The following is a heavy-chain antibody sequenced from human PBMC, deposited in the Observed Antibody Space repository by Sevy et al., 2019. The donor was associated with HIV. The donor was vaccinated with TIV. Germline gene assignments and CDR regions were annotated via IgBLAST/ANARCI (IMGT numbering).Heavy chain of an antibody. CDR2: ISSSSSYI. J-gene: IGHJ3*02. D-gene: IGHD2-15*01. Sequence: GGSLRLSCAASGFTFSSYSMNWVRQAPGKGLEWVSSISSSSSYIYYADSVKARFTISRDNAKNSLYLQMNSLRAEDTAVYYCACIPYCSGGSCPMDDAFDIWGQGTMVTVSS. V-gene: IGHV3-21*01. CDR1: GFTFSSYS. CDR3: ACIPYCSGGSCPMDDAFDI.